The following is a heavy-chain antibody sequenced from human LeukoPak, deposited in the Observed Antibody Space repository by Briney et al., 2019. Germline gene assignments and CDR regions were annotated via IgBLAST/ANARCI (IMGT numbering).Heavy chain of an antibody. V-gene: IGHV4-39*01. CDR3: ARRLKVTEHFDY. D-gene: IGHD2-21*02. Sequence: SETLSLTCTVSGGSISSTSYYWGWIRQPPGKGLDWIGSIYYTGSTYYNPSLNTRVTMSVDTSKNQFSLKLSSVTAADTAVYYCARRLKVTEHFDYWGQGTLVTVSS. CDR1: GGSISSTSYY. J-gene: IGHJ4*02. CDR2: IYYTGST.